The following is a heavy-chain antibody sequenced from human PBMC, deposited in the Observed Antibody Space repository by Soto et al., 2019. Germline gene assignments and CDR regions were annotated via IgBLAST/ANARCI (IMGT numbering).Heavy chain of an antibody. Sequence: GGSLRLSCSASGFTFSSYGMHWVRQAPGKGLEWVAVISYDGSNKYYADSVKGRFTISRDNSKNTLYLQMNSLRAEDTAVYYCANRRGSGGNFEYWGQGTLVTVSS. CDR3: ANRRGSGGNFEY. D-gene: IGHD2-15*01. CDR2: ISYDGSNK. V-gene: IGHV3-30*18. CDR1: GFTFSSYG. J-gene: IGHJ4*02.